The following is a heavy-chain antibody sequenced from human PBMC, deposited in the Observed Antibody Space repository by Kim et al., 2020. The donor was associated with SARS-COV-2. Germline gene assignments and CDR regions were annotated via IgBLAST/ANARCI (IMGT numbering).Heavy chain of an antibody. J-gene: IGHJ4*02. V-gene: IGHV3-23*01. CDR1: GFTFSTYA. CDR3: AKLVGLSPFDS. Sequence: GGSLRLSCAASGFTFSTYAMSWVRQAPGKGLEWVSTIDHRGTTYYADSVKGRFTISRDNSKNTLFLQMNSLRADDTAVFYCAKLVGLSPFDSWGQGTLVT. CDR2: IDHRGTT. D-gene: IGHD1-26*01.